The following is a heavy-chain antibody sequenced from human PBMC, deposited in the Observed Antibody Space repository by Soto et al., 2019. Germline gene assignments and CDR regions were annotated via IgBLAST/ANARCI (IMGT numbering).Heavy chain of an antibody. CDR2: IATKHSHT. CDR1: GFIFTSYW. J-gene: IGHJ4*02. V-gene: IGHV5-10-1*01. D-gene: IGHD2-21*01. Sequence: GESLKISCKGSGFIFTSYWISWVRQMPGKGLELMGRIATKHSHTKYSPSFQGHVTISHDKSVRTAYLKWSRLKASETAIYYCARHKSGRESYPFEXWGQVTLVTVSX. CDR3: ARHKSGRESYPFEX.